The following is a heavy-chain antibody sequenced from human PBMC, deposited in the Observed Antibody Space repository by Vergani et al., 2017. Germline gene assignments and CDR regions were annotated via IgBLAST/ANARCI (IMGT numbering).Heavy chain of an antibody. CDR1: GYTLTELS. CDR3: ARVRLGYDFCMDV. Sequence: QVQLVQSGAEVKKPGASVKVSCKVSGYTLTELSMHWVRQAPGKGLEWMGGFDPEDGETIYAQKLQGRVTMTTDTSTSTAYMELRSLISDDTAVYYCARVRLGYDFCMDVWGQGTTVTVSS. CDR2: FDPEDGET. J-gene: IGHJ6*02. V-gene: IGHV1-24*01. D-gene: IGHD3-3*01.